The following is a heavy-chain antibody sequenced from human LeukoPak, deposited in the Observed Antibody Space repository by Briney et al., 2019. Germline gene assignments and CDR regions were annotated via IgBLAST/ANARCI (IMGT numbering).Heavy chain of an antibody. D-gene: IGHD3-3*01. V-gene: IGHV4-59*01. CDR1: GGSISSYY. CDR2: IYYSGST. J-gene: IGHJ5*02. CDR3: ARYTIFEFDP. Sequence: SETLSLACTVSGGSISSYYWSWIRQPPGKGLEWIGYIYYSGSTNYNPSLKSRVTISVDTSKNQFSLKLSSVTAADTAVYYCARYTIFEFDPWGQGTLVTVSS.